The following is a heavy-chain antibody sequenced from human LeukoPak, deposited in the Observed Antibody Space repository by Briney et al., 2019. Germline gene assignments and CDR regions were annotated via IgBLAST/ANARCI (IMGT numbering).Heavy chain of an antibody. J-gene: IGHJ5*02. CDR1: GYTFTSYY. CDR3: ARDYYDSSAIPHWFDP. V-gene: IGHV1-46*01. D-gene: IGHD3-22*01. Sequence: APVTVSFKASGYTFTSYYMHWVRQAPGQGLEWMGIINPSGGSTSYAQKFQGRVTMTRDTSTSTVYMELSSLRSEDTAVYYCARDYYDSSAIPHWFDPWGQGTLVTVSS. CDR2: INPSGGST.